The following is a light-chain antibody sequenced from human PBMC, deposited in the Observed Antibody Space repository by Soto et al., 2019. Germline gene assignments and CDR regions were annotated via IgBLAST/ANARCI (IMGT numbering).Light chain of an antibody. V-gene: IGKV3-11*01. CDR3: HQRSNWPLT. CDR2: DAS. CDR1: QSVSRY. Sequence: ELVLTQSPATLSLSPGDSATLACRASQSVSRYLAWYQQRPGQALRLLIYDASKSATGIPARFSGSGSGTDFTLTISSLETEDFAVYFCHQRSNWPLTFGGGTKLEIK. J-gene: IGKJ4*01.